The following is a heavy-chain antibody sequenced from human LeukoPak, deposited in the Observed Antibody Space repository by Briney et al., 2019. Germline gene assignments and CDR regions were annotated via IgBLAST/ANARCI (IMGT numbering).Heavy chain of an antibody. V-gene: IGHV4-31*03. D-gene: IGHD6-13*01. J-gene: IGHJ4*02. Sequence: SQTLSLTCTVSGGSISSGGYYWSWIRQHPGKGLEWIGYIYYSGSTNYNPSLKSRVTISVDTSKNQFSLKLSSVTAADTAVYYCARVGDTYSSTGPHFGYWGQGTLVTVSS. CDR3: ARVGDTYSSTGPHFGY. CDR2: IYYSGST. CDR1: GGSISSGGYY.